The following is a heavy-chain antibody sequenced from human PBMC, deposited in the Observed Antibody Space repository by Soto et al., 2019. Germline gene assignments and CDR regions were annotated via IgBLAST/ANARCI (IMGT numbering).Heavy chain of an antibody. CDR2: IWYDGSNK. D-gene: IGHD1-1*01. J-gene: IGHJ6*02. CDR3: ARAQRPLESGLDV. V-gene: IGHV3-33*01. Sequence: GGSLRLSCAASGFTFSSYGMHWVRQAPGKGLEWVAVIWYDGSNKYYADSVKGRFTISRDNSKNTLYLQMNNLRAEDTAVYYCARAQRPLESGLDVWGQGTTVPVS. CDR1: GFTFSSYG.